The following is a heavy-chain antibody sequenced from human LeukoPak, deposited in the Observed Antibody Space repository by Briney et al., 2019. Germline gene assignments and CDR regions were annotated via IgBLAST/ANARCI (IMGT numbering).Heavy chain of an antibody. V-gene: IGHV3-53*01. J-gene: IGHJ4*02. D-gene: IGHD5-24*01. Sequence: GGPLRLSCAASGFTFSSYSMNWVRQAPGKGLQWVSVIYSGDTTYYADSVKGRFTISRDNSRNTLYLQMNSLRAEDTAVYYCARIRDGYNDYWGQGTLVTVSS. CDR2: IYSGDTT. CDR3: ARIRDGYNDY. CDR1: GFTFSSYS.